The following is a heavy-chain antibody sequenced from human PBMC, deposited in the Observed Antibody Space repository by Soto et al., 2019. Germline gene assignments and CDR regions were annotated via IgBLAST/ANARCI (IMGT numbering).Heavy chain of an antibody. CDR2: IYFRGST. CDR1: GASSSSYNY. J-gene: IGHJ4*02. D-gene: IGHD3-22*01. Sequence: SETLSLTCNVSGASSSSYNYWSWIRQPPGKGLEWIGNIYFRGSTYYSPSLKGRGTISVDTSKNQFSLKLSSVTAADTAVYYCARIYDSSGYVDYWGQGTLVTVSS. CDR3: ARIYDSSGYVDY. V-gene: IGHV4-30-4*01.